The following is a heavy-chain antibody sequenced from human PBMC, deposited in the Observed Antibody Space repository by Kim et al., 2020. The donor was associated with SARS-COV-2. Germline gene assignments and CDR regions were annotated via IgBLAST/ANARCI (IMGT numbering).Heavy chain of an antibody. J-gene: IGHJ6*02. V-gene: IGHV3-49*04. Sequence: GGSLRLSCTASGFTFADYAMSWVRQAPGRGLEWVAFIRTKAYGGTTEYAASVKGRFTISRDDSKSIAYLQMNSLKTEDTAVYYCTRVPIRYCSGGTCYYYGMDVWGQGTTVTVSS. CDR1: GFTFADYA. CDR2: IRTKAYGGTT. CDR3: TRVPIRYCSGGTCYYYGMDV. D-gene: IGHD2-15*01.